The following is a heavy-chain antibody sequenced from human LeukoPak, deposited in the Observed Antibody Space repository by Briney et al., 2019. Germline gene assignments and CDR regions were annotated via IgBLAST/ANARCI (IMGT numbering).Heavy chain of an antibody. CDR3: ARVPNYYDSSGYYHDQFYFDY. Sequence: ASVTVSCKASGGTFSSYTFSWVRQAPGQGLEWMGGITPILGTTDYAQKFQGRVTFTADEFTTTVYMELSSLRYEDTAMYYCARVPNYYDSSGYYHDQFYFDYWGQGTLVTVSS. V-gene: IGHV1-69*13. CDR1: GGTFSSYT. D-gene: IGHD3-22*01. J-gene: IGHJ4*02. CDR2: ITPILGTT.